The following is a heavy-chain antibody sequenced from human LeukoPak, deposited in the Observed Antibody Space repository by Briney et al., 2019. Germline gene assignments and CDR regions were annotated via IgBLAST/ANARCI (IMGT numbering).Heavy chain of an antibody. Sequence: KPSETLSLTCTVSGASISSYYWSWIRQPPGKGLEWIGYIYYSGSTSYSPSLKSRVTISVDTSKNQFSLKLSSVTAADTAVYHCARDQSGGYYFDYWGQGTLVTVSS. CDR2: IYYSGST. D-gene: IGHD3-10*01. J-gene: IGHJ4*02. CDR1: GASISSYY. V-gene: IGHV4-59*01. CDR3: ARDQSGGYYFDY.